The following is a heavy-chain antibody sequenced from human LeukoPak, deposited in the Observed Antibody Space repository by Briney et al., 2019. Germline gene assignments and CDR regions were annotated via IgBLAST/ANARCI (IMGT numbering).Heavy chain of an antibody. D-gene: IGHD2-21*02. J-gene: IGHJ4*02. Sequence: ASVKVSCKASGYTFTGYYMHWVRQAPGQGLTWMGWINPNTGVTNYAQKFQGRVTMTRATSINTAYMELDRLTSDDTAIYYCARSYCGGDCYWTIDYWGQGTLITVSS. CDR2: INPNTGVT. CDR1: GYTFTGYY. CDR3: ARSYCGGDCYWTIDY. V-gene: IGHV1-2*02.